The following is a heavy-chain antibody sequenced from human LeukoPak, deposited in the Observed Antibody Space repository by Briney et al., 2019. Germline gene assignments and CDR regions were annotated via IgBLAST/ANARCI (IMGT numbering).Heavy chain of an antibody. D-gene: IGHD1-26*01. V-gene: IGHV4-4*07. Sequence: PSETLSLTCTVSGGSISSYYWSWIRQPAGKGLEWIGRIYTSGSTNYNPSLKSRVTISVDKSKNQFSLKLSSVAAADTAVYYCAREIGRELQDGWFDPWGQGTLVTVSS. CDR3: AREIGRELQDGWFDP. CDR2: IYTSGST. J-gene: IGHJ5*02. CDR1: GGSISSYY.